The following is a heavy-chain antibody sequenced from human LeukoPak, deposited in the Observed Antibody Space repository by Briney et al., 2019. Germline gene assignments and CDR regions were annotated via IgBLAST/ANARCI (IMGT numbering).Heavy chain of an antibody. CDR1: GGSFSGYY. CDR3: ARRSSKRFNWYFDL. V-gene: IGHV4-34*01. CDR2: INHSGSA. J-gene: IGHJ2*01. D-gene: IGHD5-24*01. Sequence: SETLSLTCAVYGGSFSGYYWSWIRQPPGKGLEWIGEINHSGSANYNPSLKSRVTISVDTSKNQFSLKLSSVTAADTAVYYCARRSSKRFNWYFDLWGRGALVTVSS.